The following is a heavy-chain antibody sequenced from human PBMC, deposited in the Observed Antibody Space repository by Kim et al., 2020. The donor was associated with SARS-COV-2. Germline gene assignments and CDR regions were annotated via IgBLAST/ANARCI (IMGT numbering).Heavy chain of an antibody. J-gene: IGHJ6*02. Sequence: GGSLRLSCAASGFTFSSYAMSWVRQAPGKGLEWVSAISGSGGSTYYADSVKGRFTISRDNSKNTLYLQMNSLRAEDTAVYYCAKDRYCSGGSCYYYGMDVWAKGPRSPSP. CDR3: AKDRYCSGGSCYYYGMDV. D-gene: IGHD2-15*01. CDR2: ISGSGGST. CDR1: GFTFSSYA. V-gene: IGHV3-23*01.